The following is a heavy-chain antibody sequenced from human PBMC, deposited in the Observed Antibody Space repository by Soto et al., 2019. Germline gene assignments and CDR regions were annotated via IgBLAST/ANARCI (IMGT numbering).Heavy chain of an antibody. CDR2: VNPSGGHT. CDR1: GDTFTDYY. CDR3: ASGGHVVVVTAALDY. Sequence: QVQLMQSGAEVKKPGASVKVSCKASGDTFTDYYIHWVRQAPGQGLEWMGTVNPSGGHTTYAQHFLGRVTMTRDTSTSTLYMELTSLTSEDTAVYYCASGGHVVVVTAALDYWGQGTLVTVSS. D-gene: IGHD2-21*02. V-gene: IGHV1-46*01. J-gene: IGHJ4*02.